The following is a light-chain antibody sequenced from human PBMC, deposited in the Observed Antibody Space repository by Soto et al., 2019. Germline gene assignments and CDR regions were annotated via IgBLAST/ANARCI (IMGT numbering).Light chain of an antibody. Sequence: DILMTQSPSSLSASVGDRVTITFRASQSSGRVLNWHQQKPGQAPNVLINVASTLRSGVPSRFSGIGSGIDFKLTINSLQDEDVANYFCQQSFTTPHTCGGGTKVEIK. CDR1: QSSGRV. V-gene: IGKV1-39*01. CDR2: VAS. CDR3: QQSFTTPHT. J-gene: IGKJ4*01.